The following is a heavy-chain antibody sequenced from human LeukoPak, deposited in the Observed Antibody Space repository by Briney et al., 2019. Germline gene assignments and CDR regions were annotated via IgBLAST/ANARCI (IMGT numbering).Heavy chain of an antibody. J-gene: IGHJ5*02. V-gene: IGHV3-30*18. CDR3: AKSRSLVVPADIGGPWFDP. D-gene: IGHD2-2*01. Sequence: GGSLRLSCAASGCTFSSYGMHWVRQAPGKGLEWVGVISYDGSNKYYADSVKGRFTISRDNSKNTLYLQMNSLRAEDTAVYYCAKSRSLVVPADIGGPWFDPWGQGTLVTVSS. CDR1: GCTFSSYG. CDR2: ISYDGSNK.